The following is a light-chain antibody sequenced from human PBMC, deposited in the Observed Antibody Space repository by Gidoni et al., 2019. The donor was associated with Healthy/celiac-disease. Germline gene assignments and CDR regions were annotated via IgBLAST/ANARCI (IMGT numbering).Light chain of an antibody. V-gene: IGLV3-25*03. CDR1: ALPKQY. Sequence: YELTQPPSVSVSPGQTARITCPGDALPKQYADWYQQKPGQAPVLVIYKDSERPSGIPERCSGSSSGTTVTLTISVVQAEDEADYYCQSADSSGTWVFGGGTKLTVL. CDR2: KDS. CDR3: QSADSSGTWV. J-gene: IGLJ3*02.